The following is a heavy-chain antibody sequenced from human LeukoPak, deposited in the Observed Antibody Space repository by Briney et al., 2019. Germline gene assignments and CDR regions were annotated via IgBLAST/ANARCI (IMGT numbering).Heavy chain of an antibody. CDR1: GFIFGDHA. D-gene: IGHD5-18*01. V-gene: IGHV3-49*04. J-gene: IGHJ6*02. CDR3: RGPTQQWLYSGTDV. CDR2: IRSKAYGGTT. Sequence: GGSLRLSCTASGFIFGDHAMSWVRQAPGKGLEWLGFIRSKAYGGTTEYAASAKGRFTISRDDSKSIAYLQMNSLTTEDTAVYCSRGPTQQWLYSGTDVWGQGTTVIVSS.